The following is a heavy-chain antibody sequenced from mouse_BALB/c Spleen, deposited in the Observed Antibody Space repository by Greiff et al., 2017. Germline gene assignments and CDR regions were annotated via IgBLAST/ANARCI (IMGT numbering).Heavy chain of an antibody. CDR1: GFNIKDSY. D-gene: IGHD1-1*01. Sequence: EVQLQQSGAELVKPGASVKLSCTASGFNIKDSYMHWVKQRPEQGLEWIGRIDPANGNTKYDPKFPGKATITADTSSNTAYLQLSSLTSEDTAVYYCARNQRYWAMDYWGQGTSVTVAS. J-gene: IGHJ4*01. V-gene: IGHV14-3*02. CDR3: ARNQRYWAMDY. CDR2: IDPANGNT.